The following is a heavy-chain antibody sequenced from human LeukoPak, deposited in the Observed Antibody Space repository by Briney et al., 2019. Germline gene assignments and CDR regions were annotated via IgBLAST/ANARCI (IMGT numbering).Heavy chain of an antibody. CDR2: TYYRSKWYN. CDR3: ARDSPNYYGSGSYYNGGYYFDY. J-gene: IGHJ4*02. CDR1: GDSVSSNSAA. Sequence: KPSQTLSLTCAISGDSVSSNSAAWSWIRQSPSRGLEWLGRTYYRSKWYNDYAVSVKSRITINPDTSKNQFSLQLNSVTPEDTAVYYCARDSPNYYGSGSYYNGGYYFDYWGQGTLVTVSS. V-gene: IGHV6-1*01. D-gene: IGHD3-10*01.